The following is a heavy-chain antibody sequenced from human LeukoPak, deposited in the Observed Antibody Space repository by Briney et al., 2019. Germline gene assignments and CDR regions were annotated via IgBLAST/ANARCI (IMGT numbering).Heavy chain of an antibody. CDR2: INPSGGST. D-gene: IGHD1-1*01. CDR3: ARCTTTYLDY. J-gene: IGHJ4*02. Sequence: ASVKVSCKASGYTFTSYYMHWVRQAPGQGLEWMGIINPSGGSTSYAQKFQGRVTMTTDTSTITVYMELSSLRSEDTAVYYCARCTTTYLDYWGQGTLVTVSS. CDR1: GYTFTSYY. V-gene: IGHV1-46*01.